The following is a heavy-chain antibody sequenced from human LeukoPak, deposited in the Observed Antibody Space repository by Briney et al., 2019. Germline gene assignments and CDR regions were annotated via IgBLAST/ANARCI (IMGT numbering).Heavy chain of an antibody. Sequence: GGSLRLSCAASGFTFSSYGMHWVRQAPGKGLEWVAVISYDGSNKYYADSVKGRFTISRDNSKNTLYLQMGSLRADDMAVYYCARGFKTTVTFFDYWGQGTLVTVSS. CDR2: ISYDGSNK. CDR3: ARGFKTTVTFFDY. CDR1: GFTFSSYG. J-gene: IGHJ4*02. V-gene: IGHV3-30*03. D-gene: IGHD4-17*01.